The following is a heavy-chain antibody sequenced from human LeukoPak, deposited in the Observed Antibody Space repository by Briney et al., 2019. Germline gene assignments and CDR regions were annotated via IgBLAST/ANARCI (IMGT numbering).Heavy chain of an antibody. D-gene: IGHD3-22*01. CDR3: AHRKNYYDSSVFDN. V-gene: IGHV2-5*02. CDR1: GFSLNTRGVG. CDR2: IYWDDDR. Sequence: KLSGPTLVNPTQTLTLTCTFSGFSLNTRGVGVGWNRQPPGRALEWLALIYWDDDRRYSPSLKSRLTITKDTSKNQVVLTMTNMDPVDTATYFCAHRKNYYDSSVFDNWGQGTLVTVSS. J-gene: IGHJ4*02.